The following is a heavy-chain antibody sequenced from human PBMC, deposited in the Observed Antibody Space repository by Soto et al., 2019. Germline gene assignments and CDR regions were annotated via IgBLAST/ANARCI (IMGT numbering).Heavy chain of an antibody. CDR3: ARVLYGDWGGYYYYYYGMDV. CDR1: GVSITSSSYY. D-gene: IGHD4-17*01. CDR2: IYHGGST. V-gene: IGHV4-39*07. J-gene: IGHJ6*02. Sequence: SETLSLTCTVSGVSITSSSYYWGWIRQPPGKGLEWIGEIYHGGSTNYNPSLKSRVTISVDKSKNQFSLKLSSVIAADTAVYYCARVLYGDWGGYYYYYYGMDVWGQGTTVTVSS.